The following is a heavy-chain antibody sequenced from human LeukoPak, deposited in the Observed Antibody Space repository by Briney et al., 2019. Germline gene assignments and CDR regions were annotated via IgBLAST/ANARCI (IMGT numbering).Heavy chain of an antibody. CDR1: GCSISSSSYY. Sequence: SETLSLTCTVSGCSISSSSYYWGWIRQPPGKGLEWVGSIYYSGSTYYNPSLKSRVTISVDTSKHQFSLKLSSVTAADTAVYYCARDPYYHDSSAYHQAFDIWGQGTMVTVSS. CDR2: IYYSGST. CDR3: ARDPYYHDSSAYHQAFDI. J-gene: IGHJ3*02. V-gene: IGHV4-39*07. D-gene: IGHD3-22*01.